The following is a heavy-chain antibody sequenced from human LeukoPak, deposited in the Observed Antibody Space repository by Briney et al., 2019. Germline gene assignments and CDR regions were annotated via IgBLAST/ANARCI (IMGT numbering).Heavy chain of an antibody. D-gene: IGHD6-19*01. CDR3: AREIVKVAGSLDAFDI. V-gene: IGHV1-2*02. CDR2: INPNSGGT. CDR1: GYTFTSYD. J-gene: IGHJ3*02. Sequence: GASVKVSCKASGYTFTSYDINWVRQAPGQGLEWMGWINPNSGGTNYAQKFQGRVTMTRDTSISTAYMELSRLRSDDTAVYYCAREIVKVAGSLDAFDIWGQGTMVTVSS.